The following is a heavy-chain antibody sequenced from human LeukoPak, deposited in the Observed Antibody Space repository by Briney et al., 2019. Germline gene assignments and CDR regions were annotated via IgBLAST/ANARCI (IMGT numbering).Heavy chain of an antibody. V-gene: IGHV4-59*01. Sequence: SETLSLTRTVSGGSNRSNYWSCIRQPPGKALECIGYIYHSGSTNYNPSLNSRVTISVDTSKNEFSLKLSSVTAADTAVYYCGRVMGDGYKRAFDYWGQGTLVTVSS. CDR3: GRVMGDGYKRAFDY. CDR1: GGSNRSNY. CDR2: IYHSGST. J-gene: IGHJ4*02. D-gene: IGHD5-24*01.